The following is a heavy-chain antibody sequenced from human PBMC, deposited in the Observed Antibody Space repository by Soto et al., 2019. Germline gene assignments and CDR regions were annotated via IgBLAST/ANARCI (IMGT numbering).Heavy chain of an antibody. CDR1: GYTLTELS. Sequence: VASVKVSCKVSGYTLTELSMHWVRQAPGKGLEWMGGFDPEDGETIYAQKFQGRVTMTEDTSTDTAYMELSSLRSEDTAVYYCATLSSVMMYYFDYWGQGTLVTVSS. D-gene: IGHD3-10*01. J-gene: IGHJ4*02. V-gene: IGHV1-24*01. CDR3: ATLSSVMMYYFDY. CDR2: FDPEDGET.